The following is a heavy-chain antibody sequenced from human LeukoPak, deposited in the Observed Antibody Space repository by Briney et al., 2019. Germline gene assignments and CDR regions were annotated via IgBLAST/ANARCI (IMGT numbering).Heavy chain of an antibody. Sequence: SVKVSCKAPGGTFSSYAISWVRQAPGQGLEWMGGIIPIFGTANYAQKFQGRVTITADKSTSTAYMELSSLRSEDTAVYYCAAIREWGTNYYYYMDVWGKGTTVTVSS. CDR3: AAIREWGTNYYYYMDV. CDR2: IIPIFGTA. V-gene: IGHV1-69*06. D-gene: IGHD2-8*01. CDR1: GGTFSSYA. J-gene: IGHJ6*03.